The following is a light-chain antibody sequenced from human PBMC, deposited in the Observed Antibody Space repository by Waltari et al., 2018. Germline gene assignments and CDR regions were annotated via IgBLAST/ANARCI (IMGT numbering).Light chain of an antibody. CDR3: QAWDSSTVI. CDR2: QDN. CDR1: KLGDKY. V-gene: IGLV3-1*01. Sequence: SYELTPPPSVSMSPGQTASIACSGDKLGDKYVCWYQKKPGQPPVLVIYQDNKRPSGIPGRFSGSNSGNTATLTISGTQALDEADYYCQAWDSSTVIFGGGTKLTVL. J-gene: IGLJ2*01.